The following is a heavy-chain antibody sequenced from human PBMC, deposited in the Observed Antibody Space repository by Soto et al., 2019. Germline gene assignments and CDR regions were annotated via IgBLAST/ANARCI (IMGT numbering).Heavy chain of an antibody. CDR2: IYHTGNT. D-gene: IGHD3-22*01. CDR3: ARDYYDSSDYTTNWFDP. Sequence: SETLSLTCTASGGSISNSRYYWAWIRQPPGKGLEWIESIYHTGNTYYNPSLRSRVTISVDTSKNQFSLKLTSVTAADTAVYYCARDYYDSSDYTTNWFDPWGQGTLVTVSS. J-gene: IGHJ5*02. V-gene: IGHV4-39*01. CDR1: GGSISNSRYY.